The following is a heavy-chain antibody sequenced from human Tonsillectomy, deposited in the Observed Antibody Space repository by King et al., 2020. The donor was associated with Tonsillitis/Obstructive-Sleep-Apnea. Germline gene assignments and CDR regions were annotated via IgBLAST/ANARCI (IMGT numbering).Heavy chain of an antibody. D-gene: IGHD2-15*01. Sequence: VQLVESGGGVVQPGRSLRLSCAASGFTLSSYAMHWVRQAPGKGLEWVAVISYDGSNKYYADSVKGRFTISRDNSKNTLYLQMNSLRAEDTAVYYCARCFYCSGGSCYSYYYMDVWGKGTTVTVSS. CDR1: GFTLSSYA. V-gene: IGHV3-30*01. J-gene: IGHJ6*03. CDR2: ISYDGSNK. CDR3: ARCFYCSGGSCYSYYYMDV.